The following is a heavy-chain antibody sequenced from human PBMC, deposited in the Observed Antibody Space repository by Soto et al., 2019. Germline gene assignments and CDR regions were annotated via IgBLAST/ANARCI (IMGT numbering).Heavy chain of an antibody. Sequence: PVVSLRLSCSSSVFTVNSYYISLLRQAPGEGLEWVSITYAGGSTYYAYSVKGRFNVSRDSSRTTLYLQMNGLRAEDTGVYYCEGGLNYGYIEYWGKGNTVNVSS. D-gene: IGHD5-18*01. CDR2: TYAGGST. V-gene: IGHV3-53*01. CDR3: EGGLNYGYIEY. J-gene: IGHJ6*04. CDR1: VFTVNSYY.